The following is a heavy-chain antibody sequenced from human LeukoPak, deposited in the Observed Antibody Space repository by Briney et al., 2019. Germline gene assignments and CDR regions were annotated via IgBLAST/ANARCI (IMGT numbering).Heavy chain of an antibody. CDR2: IYYSGST. J-gene: IGHJ5*02. CDR3: ASSGSYSFGNWFDP. D-gene: IGHD1-26*01. CDR1: GGSISSGGYS. Sequence: PSETLSLTCAVSGGSISSGGYSWSWIRQPPGKGLEWIGYIYYSGSTNYNPSLKSRVTISVDTSKNQFSLKLSSVTAADTAVYYCASSGSYSFGNWFDPWGQGTLVTVSS. V-gene: IGHV4-61*08.